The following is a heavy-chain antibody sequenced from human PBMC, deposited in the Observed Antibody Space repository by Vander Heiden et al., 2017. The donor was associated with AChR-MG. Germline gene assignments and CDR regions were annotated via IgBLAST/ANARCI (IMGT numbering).Heavy chain of an antibody. Sequence: EVQLVESGGGLVKPGGSLRLSCAASGFTFRDYRQRWVRQAPGKGLEWVSSISSSTTHIYYGESVRGRFTTSRDNAKNSLFLQMNSLRAEDTAVYYCASSYEYYSDSSGSSIDYWGLGTLVTVSS. J-gene: IGHJ4*02. CDR3: ASSYEYYSDSSGSSIDY. V-gene: IGHV3-21*01. CDR2: ISSSTTHI. D-gene: IGHD3-22*01. CDR1: GFTFRDYR.